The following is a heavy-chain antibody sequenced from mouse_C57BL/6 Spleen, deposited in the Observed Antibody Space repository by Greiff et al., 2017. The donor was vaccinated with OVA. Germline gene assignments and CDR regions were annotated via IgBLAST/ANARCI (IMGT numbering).Heavy chain of an antibody. Sequence: LVESGPELVKPGASVKISCKASGYAFSSSWMNWVKQRPGKGLEWIGRIYPGDGDTNYNGKFKGKATLTADKSSSTAYMQLSSLTSEDSAVYFCARNYGSRGYFDYWGQGTTLTVSS. CDR1: GYAFSSSW. CDR2: IYPGDGDT. CDR3: ARNYGSRGYFDY. D-gene: IGHD1-1*01. V-gene: IGHV1-82*01. J-gene: IGHJ2*01.